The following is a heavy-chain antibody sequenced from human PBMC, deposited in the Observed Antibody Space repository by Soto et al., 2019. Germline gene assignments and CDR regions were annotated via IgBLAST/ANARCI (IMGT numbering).Heavy chain of an antibody. V-gene: IGHV4-59*01. J-gene: IGHJ4*02. CDR3: ARYRREAVAGYTLDN. Sequence: PSETLSLTCTVSGGSISSNYWTWIRQPPGKGLEWIGYVYNSGSTNYNPSHKSRVTISEDTSKSLFSLKETSMTAADTAVYYCARYRREAVAGYTLDNWGQGILVIVSS. CDR2: VYNSGST. D-gene: IGHD6-13*01. CDR1: GGSISSNY.